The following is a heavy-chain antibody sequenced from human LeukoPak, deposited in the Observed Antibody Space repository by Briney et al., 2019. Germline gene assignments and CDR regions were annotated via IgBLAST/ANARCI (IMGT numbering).Heavy chain of an antibody. CDR2: IYHSGST. CDR3: ARQRGSGWYLDY. D-gene: IGHD6-19*01. J-gene: IGHJ4*02. CDR1: GYSISSDYY. V-gene: IGHV4-38-2*02. Sequence: SETLSLTCTVSGYSISSDYYWGWIRQPPGKGLEWIGTIYHSGSTYYNPSLKSRVTISVDTSKNQFSLKLSSVTAADTAVYYCARQRGSGWYLDYWGQGTLVTVSS.